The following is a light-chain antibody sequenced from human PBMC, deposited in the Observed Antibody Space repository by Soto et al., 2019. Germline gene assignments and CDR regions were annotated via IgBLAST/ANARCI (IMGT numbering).Light chain of an antibody. J-gene: IGLJ3*02. V-gene: IGLV2-11*01. CDR3: CSYAGSSTWV. CDR1: SSDVGGYKY. CDR2: DVS. Sequence: QSALTQPRSVSEAPGQSVTISCSGTSSDVGGYKYVSWYQQHPGEAPKLMIYDVSKRPPGVPDRFSGSKSGSTASLTISGLQAEDEADYYCCSYAGSSTWVFGGGTKLTVL.